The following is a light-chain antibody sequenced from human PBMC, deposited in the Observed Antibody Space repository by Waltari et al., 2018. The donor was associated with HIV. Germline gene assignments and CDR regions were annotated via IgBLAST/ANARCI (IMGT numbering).Light chain of an antibody. J-gene: IGLJ1*01. CDR2: EVN. Sequence: QSALTQPRSVSGSPGQSVTISCTGTSSDIGYFDYVSWYQQYPWKAPKDIIYEVNQRPSGGPDRFTVSKSGITASLTISGLQGDDEADYYCCSYAGSYTYVFGTGTKVNVL. V-gene: IGLV2-11*01. CDR3: CSYAGSYTYV. CDR1: SSDIGYFDY.